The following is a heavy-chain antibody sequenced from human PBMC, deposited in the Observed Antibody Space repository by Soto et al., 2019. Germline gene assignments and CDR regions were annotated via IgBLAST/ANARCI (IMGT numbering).Heavy chain of an antibody. CDR2: INPSGGST. Sequence: ASVKVSCKASGYTFTSYYMHWVRQAPGQGLEWMGIINPSGGSTSYAQKFQGRVTMTRDTSTSTVYMELSSLRSEDTAVYYCARDGGVYCSGGSCYAFDIWGQGTMVTVSS. CDR1: GYTFTSYY. D-gene: IGHD2-15*01. V-gene: IGHV1-46*01. CDR3: ARDGGVYCSGGSCYAFDI. J-gene: IGHJ3*02.